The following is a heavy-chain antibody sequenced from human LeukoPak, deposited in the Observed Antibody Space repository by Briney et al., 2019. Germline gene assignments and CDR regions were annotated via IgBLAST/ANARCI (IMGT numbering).Heavy chain of an antibody. CDR1: GYTFTSYG. V-gene: IGHV1-18*01. J-gene: IGHJ4*02. Sequence: ASVKVSCKASGYTFTSYGISWVRQAPGQGLEWMGWISAYNGNTNYAQKLQGRVTMTTDTSTSTAYMELRSLRSDDTAMYYCARDPLDYDYVWGSSGGLDYWGQGTLVTVSP. D-gene: IGHD3-16*01. CDR2: ISAYNGNT. CDR3: ARDPLDYDYVWGSSGGLDY.